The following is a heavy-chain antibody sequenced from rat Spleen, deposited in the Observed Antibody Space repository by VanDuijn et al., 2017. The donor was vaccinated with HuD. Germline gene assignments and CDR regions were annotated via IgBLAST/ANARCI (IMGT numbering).Heavy chain of an antibody. CDR3: TTFITIAAMVDY. Sequence: EVQLVESGGGLVQPGRSMKLSCAASGFTFSNYDMAWVRQAPTKGLEWVASISYNGSSTYYRDSVKGRFTISRDNAKSTLYLQMDSLRSEDTATYYCTTFITIAAMVDYWGQGVMVTVSS. CDR1: GFTFSNYD. J-gene: IGHJ2*01. V-gene: IGHV5-20*01. CDR2: ISYNGSST. D-gene: IGHD1-2*01.